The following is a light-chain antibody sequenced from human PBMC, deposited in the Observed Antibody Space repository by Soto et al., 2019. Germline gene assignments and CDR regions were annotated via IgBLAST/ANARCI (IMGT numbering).Light chain of an antibody. CDR3: QHHDSHAT. Sequence: DIQLTQSPSFLSSSVGDRVTITCRASQSVSSYLAWYQQKPGQAPKLLIYATSTWQSGVPSRFSGSGSGTELSITISDLQPDDFEYYYYQHHDSHATFGQGTRLEIK. CDR1: QSVSSY. CDR2: ATS. V-gene: IGKV1-9*01. J-gene: IGKJ5*01.